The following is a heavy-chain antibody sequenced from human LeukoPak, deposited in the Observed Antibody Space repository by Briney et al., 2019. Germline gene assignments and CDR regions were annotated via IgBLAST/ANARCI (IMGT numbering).Heavy chain of an antibody. J-gene: IGHJ4*02. CDR1: GGSISSSNW. CDR2: IYHSGST. Sequence: SGTLSLTCAVSGGSISSSNWWSWVRQPPGKGLEWIGEIYHSGSTNYNPSLKSRVTISIDTSKNQFSLKLSSVTAADTAVYYCARRRWLAPFDYWGQGTLVTVSS. V-gene: IGHV4-4*02. D-gene: IGHD6-19*01. CDR3: ARRRWLAPFDY.